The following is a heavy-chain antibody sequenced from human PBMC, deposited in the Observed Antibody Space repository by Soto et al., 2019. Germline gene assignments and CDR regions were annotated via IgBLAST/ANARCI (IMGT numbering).Heavy chain of an antibody. V-gene: IGHV4-59*08. Sequence: SETLSLTCTVSGGSISSYYWSWIRQPPGKGLEWIGYIYYSGSTNYKPSLKSRVTISVDTSKNQFSLKLSSVTAADTAVYYCARSYVSCFDSWGQGALVTVSS. CDR2: IYYSGST. D-gene: IGHD5-18*01. CDR3: ARSYVSCFDS. CDR1: GGSISSYY. J-gene: IGHJ4*02.